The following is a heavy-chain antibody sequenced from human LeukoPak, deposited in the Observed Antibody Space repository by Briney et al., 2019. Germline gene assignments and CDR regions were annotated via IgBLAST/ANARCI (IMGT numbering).Heavy chain of an antibody. CDR1: GFTFSSYD. CDR3: SKKGQNDDYGKPG. D-gene: IGHD4-17*01. CDR2: ISRQSGAST. V-gene: IGHV3-23*01. Sequence: GSLRLSCAASGFTFSSYDMYWVRQAPGKGLECIASISRQSGASTYYSASVEVRFTISRYNSRSTLYQEMNTLRAADTSDYYCSKKGQNDDYGKPGWGQGSLVTVCS. J-gene: IGHJ4*02.